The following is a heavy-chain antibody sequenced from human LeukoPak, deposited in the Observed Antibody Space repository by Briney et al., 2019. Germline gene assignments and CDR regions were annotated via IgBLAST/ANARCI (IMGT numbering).Heavy chain of an antibody. CDR3: ARRGGDSSGNFDY. V-gene: IGHV4-59*08. CDR2: IYYSGGT. D-gene: IGHD3-22*01. CDR1: GGSISSYY. Sequence: SETLSLTCTVSGGSISSYYWSWIRQPPGKGLEWIGYIYYSGGTNYNPSLKSRVTISVDTSKKQFSLRLSSVTAADTAVYYCARRGGDSSGNFDYWGQGTLVTVSS. J-gene: IGHJ4*02.